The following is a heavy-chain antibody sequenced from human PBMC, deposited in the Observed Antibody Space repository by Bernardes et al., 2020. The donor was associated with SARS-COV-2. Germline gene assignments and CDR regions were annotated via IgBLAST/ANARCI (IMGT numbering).Heavy chain of an antibody. CDR1: GYTFTGYY. CDR3: ARDRTMITFGGVDAFDI. D-gene: IGHD3-16*01. J-gene: IGHJ3*02. Sequence: ASVKVSCKASGYTFTGYYMPWVRQAPGQGLEWMGWINPNSGGTNYAQKFQGRVTMTRDTSISTAYMELSRLRSDDTAVYYCARDRTMITFGGVDAFDIWGQGTMVTGSA. V-gene: IGHV1-2*02. CDR2: INPNSGGT.